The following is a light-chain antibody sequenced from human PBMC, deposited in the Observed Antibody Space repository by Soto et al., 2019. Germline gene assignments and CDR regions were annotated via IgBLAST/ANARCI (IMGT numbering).Light chain of an antibody. CDR3: SSYTSNSTPFV. V-gene: IGLV2-14*03. CDR2: DVN. J-gene: IGLJ1*01. CDR1: SSDVGGYSF. Sequence: QSVLTQPASVSGSPGQSITISCTGTSSDVGGYSFVSWFQQHPGKAPKLMIFDVNNRPSGVSPRFSGSKSGNTASLTISGLQTDDEADYYCSSYTSNSTPFVFGTGTKVTVL.